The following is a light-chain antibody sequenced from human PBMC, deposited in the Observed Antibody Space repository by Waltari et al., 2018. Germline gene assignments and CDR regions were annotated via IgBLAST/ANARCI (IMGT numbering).Light chain of an antibody. CDR3: QQAYYFPFT. V-gene: IGKV1D-12*01. CDR2: AAS. CDR1: QGISIW. Sequence: DLQMTQSPSSVSASVGDTVTITCRASQGISIWLAWYQQKAGRTPKLLIYAASSLESGVPSRFSGSGSGTDFTLTITSLQPEDFATYYCQQAYYFPFTFGGGTKVEI. J-gene: IGKJ4*01.